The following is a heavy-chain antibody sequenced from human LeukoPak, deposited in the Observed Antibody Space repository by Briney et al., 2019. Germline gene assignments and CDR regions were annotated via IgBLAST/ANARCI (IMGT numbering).Heavy chain of an antibody. D-gene: IGHD4-11*01. Sequence: GESLKISCKGSGYSFTTYWIVWVHQMPGKGLEYMGIINPGGSHIFYSPSFQGQVTISVDRSISTAYLQWNSLRASDTAMYYCARKNPTALRNNWFETWGQGTLVTVST. CDR3: ARKNPTALRNNWFET. CDR1: GYSFTTYW. J-gene: IGHJ5*02. CDR2: INPGGSHI. V-gene: IGHV5-51*07.